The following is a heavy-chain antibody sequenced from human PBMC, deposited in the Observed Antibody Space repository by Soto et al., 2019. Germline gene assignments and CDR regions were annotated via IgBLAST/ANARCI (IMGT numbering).Heavy chain of an antibody. V-gene: IGHV4-39*01. Sequence: PSETLSLTCTVSGGSISSSSYYWGWIRQPPGKGPEWIGSVFYTGFTSYNPSLESRVSVSVDTSKNQFSLKVSGVSAADTAAYYCATAQKGYNWNYFDHWGQGALVTASA. CDR3: ATAQKGYNWNYFDH. CDR1: GGSISSSSYY. CDR2: VFYTGFT. D-gene: IGHD1-20*01. J-gene: IGHJ4*02.